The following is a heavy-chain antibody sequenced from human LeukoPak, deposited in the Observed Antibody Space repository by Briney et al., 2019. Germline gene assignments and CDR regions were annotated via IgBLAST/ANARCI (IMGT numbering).Heavy chain of an antibody. D-gene: IGHD1-1*01. CDR1: GFIFSNHG. CDR2: IRYDGSDK. V-gene: IGHV3-30*02. Sequence: PGGSLRLSCAASGFIFSNHGMHWVRQAPGKGLEWVAFIRYDGSDKYYADSVKGRFTISRDNSKNTVYPQMNSLRPEDTAIYYCAKATAVHTFFDYWGQGTLVTVSS. CDR3: AKATAVHTFFDY. J-gene: IGHJ4*02.